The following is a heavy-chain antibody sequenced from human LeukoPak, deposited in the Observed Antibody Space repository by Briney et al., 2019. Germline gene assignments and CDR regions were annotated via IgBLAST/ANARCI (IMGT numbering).Heavy chain of an antibody. CDR1: GGSFSGYY. Sequence: SETLSLTCAVYGGSFSGYYWSWIRQPPGKGLEWIGEINHSGSTNYNPSLKSRVTISVDASENQFSLKLSSVTAADAAVYYCARHVGTLRPFEIDYWGQGTLVTVSS. D-gene: IGHD1-26*01. V-gene: IGHV4-34*01. CDR2: INHSGST. J-gene: IGHJ4*02. CDR3: ARHVGTLRPFEIDY.